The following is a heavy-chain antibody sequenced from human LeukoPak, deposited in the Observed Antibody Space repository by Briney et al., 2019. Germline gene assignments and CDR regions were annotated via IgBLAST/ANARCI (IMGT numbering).Heavy chain of an antibody. D-gene: IGHD2-2*01. V-gene: IGHV1-46*01. Sequence: ASVKVSCKASGYTFTGYYMHWVRQAPGQGLEWMGIINPSGGSTSYAQKFQGRVTMTRDTSTSTVYMELSSLRSEDTAVYYCARDYQPDAFDIWGQGTMVTVSS. CDR2: INPSGGST. CDR3: ARDYQPDAFDI. J-gene: IGHJ3*02. CDR1: GYTFTGYY.